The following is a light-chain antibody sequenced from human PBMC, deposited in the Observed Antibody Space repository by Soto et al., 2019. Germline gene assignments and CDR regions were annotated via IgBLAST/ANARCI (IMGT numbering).Light chain of an antibody. CDR3: QQSYSTPPNT. CDR1: QSISYY. Sequence: DIQMTQSPSSLSASVGDRVTITCRASQSISYYLNWYQQKPGKAPKLLIYAASSSQSGVPSRFIGSGACTDFTLTIISLQPEDVSTYYCQQSYSTPPNTFGQGTKLEIK. J-gene: IGKJ2*01. V-gene: IGKV1-39*01. CDR2: AAS.